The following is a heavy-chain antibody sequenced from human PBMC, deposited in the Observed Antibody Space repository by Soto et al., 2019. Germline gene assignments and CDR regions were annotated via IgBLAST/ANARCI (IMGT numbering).Heavy chain of an antibody. CDR1: RYTFTSYG. CDR3: ARSPPIREDY. V-gene: IGHV1-18*01. D-gene: IGHD3-9*01. Sequence: ASVKVSCTTSRYTFTSYGISWVRQAPGQGLEWMGWISAYNGNTNYAQKLQGRVTMTTDTSTSTAYMELRSLRSDDTAVYYCARSPPIREDYWGQGTLVTVSS. J-gene: IGHJ4*02. CDR2: ISAYNGNT.